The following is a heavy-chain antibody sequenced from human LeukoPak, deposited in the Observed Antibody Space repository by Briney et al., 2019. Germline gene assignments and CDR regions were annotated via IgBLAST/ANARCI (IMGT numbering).Heavy chain of an antibody. CDR3: ARSKVWYGDHGYYFDY. CDR2: IYPGDSDS. J-gene: IGHJ4*02. Sequence: GESLKISCKGSGYSFTSYWIGWVRQIPGKGLEWMGIIYPGDSDSRYSSSFQGQVTISADKSISTTYLQWSSLKASDTAMYYCARSKVWYGDHGYYFDYWGQGTLVTVSS. D-gene: IGHD4-17*01. CDR1: GYSFTSYW. V-gene: IGHV5-51*01.